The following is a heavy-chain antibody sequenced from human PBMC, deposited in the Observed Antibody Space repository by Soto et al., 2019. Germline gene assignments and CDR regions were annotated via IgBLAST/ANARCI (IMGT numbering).Heavy chain of an antibody. Sequence: QVQLVQSGAEVKKPGSSVKVSCKASGGTFSSYAISWVRQAPGQGLEWMGGIIPIFGTANYAQKFQGRVTITADESTSTAYMELSSLRSEDTAVYYCARHNYDFWSGYYTQYYFDYWGQGTLVTVSS. V-gene: IGHV1-69*01. J-gene: IGHJ4*02. CDR1: GGTFSSYA. D-gene: IGHD3-3*01. CDR2: IIPIFGTA. CDR3: ARHNYDFWSGYYTQYYFDY.